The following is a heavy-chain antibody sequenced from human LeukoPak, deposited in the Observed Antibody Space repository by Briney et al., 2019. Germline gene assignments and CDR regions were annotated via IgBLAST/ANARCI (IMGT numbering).Heavy chain of an antibody. CDR2: INHSGST. D-gene: IGHD3-10*01. CDR1: GGSFSGYY. CDR3: ARGGLLWFGELLYRLTYFQH. J-gene: IGHJ1*01. V-gene: IGHV4-34*01. Sequence: PSETLSLTCAVYGGSFSGYYWSWIRQPPGKGLEWIGEINHSGSTNYNPSLKSRVTISVDTSKNQFSLKLSSVTAADTAVYYCARGGLLWFGELLYRLTYFQHWGQGTLVTVSS.